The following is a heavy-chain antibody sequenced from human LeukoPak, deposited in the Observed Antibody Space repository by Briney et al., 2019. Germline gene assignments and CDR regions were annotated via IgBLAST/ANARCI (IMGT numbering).Heavy chain of an antibody. J-gene: IGHJ4*02. CDR1: GFTFSSYS. D-gene: IGHD6-19*01. Sequence: PGGSLRLSCAASGFTFSSYSMNWVRQAPGKGLEWLSYMSKSSSTMYYADSVKGRFTISRDNAKNSLYLQMNSLRDEDTAVYYCARAQWLALDYWGQGTLVTVSS. CDR2: MSKSSSTM. CDR3: ARAQWLALDY. V-gene: IGHV3-48*02.